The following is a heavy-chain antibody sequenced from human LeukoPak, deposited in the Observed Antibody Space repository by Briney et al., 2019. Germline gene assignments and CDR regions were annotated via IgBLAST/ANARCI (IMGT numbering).Heavy chain of an antibody. CDR2: ISGSGGST. V-gene: IGHV3-23*01. J-gene: IGHJ4*02. Sequence: PGGSLRLSCAASGFTFSSYAMSWVRQAPGKGLEWVSAISGSGGSTYYADSVKGRFTISRDNSKNTLYLQMNSLRAEDTAVYYCAKVSASPVDTAMVSAIDYRGQGTLVTVSS. D-gene: IGHD5-18*01. CDR1: GFTFSSYA. CDR3: AKVSASPVDTAMVSAIDY.